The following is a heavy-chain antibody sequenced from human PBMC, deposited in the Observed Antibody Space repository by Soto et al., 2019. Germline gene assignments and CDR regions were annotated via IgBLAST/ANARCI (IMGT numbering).Heavy chain of an antibody. V-gene: IGHV3-23*01. CDR2: ISGSGGST. CDR1: GFTFSSYA. CDR3: ARDLSYYYYYMDV. J-gene: IGHJ6*03. Sequence: EVQLLESGGGLVQPGGSLRLSCAASGFTFSSYALSWVRQAPGKGLEWVSAISGSGGSTYYADSVKGRFTISRDNSKNPLYLQMNSLRAEDTAVYYCARDLSYYYYYMDVWGKGTTVTVSS.